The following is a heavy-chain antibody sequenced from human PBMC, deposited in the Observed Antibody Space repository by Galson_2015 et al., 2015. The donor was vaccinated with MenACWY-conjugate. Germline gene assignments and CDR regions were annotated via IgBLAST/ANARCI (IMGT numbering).Heavy chain of an antibody. D-gene: IGHD1-26*01. CDR2: IDNDGNRI. CDR1: GFTFSNYW. CDR3: SRGGEAKLIIVGGISEI. Sequence: SLRLSCAASGFTFSNYWMHWVRQGPGKGLEWLSRIDNDGNRITYADSVKGRFTISRDNAENTLYLQINSVRADDTAVYYCSRGGEAKLIIVGGISEIWGQGTTVTVSS. J-gene: IGHJ3*02. V-gene: IGHV3-74*01.